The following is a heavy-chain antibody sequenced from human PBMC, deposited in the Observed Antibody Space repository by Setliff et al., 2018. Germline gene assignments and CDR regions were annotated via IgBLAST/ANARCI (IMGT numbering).Heavy chain of an antibody. J-gene: IGHJ5*02. CDR3: ARDVFDFRTGQAGP. D-gene: IGHD3-3*01. CDR2: THRDGITV. V-gene: IGHV3-48*03. Sequence: GGSLRLSCVVSGFTFRTYEMIWVRQAPGKGLEWVSKTHRDGITVYSDSVKGRFTISRDNAKNSLFLQMNSLRVEDTAVYYCARDVFDFRTGQAGPWGQGTLVTVSS. CDR1: GFTFRTYE.